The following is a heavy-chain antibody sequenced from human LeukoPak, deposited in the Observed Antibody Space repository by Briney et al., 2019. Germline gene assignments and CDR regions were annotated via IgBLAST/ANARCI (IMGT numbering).Heavy chain of an antibody. Sequence: PGVSLRLSCAASGFTFSDYYMSWIRQAPGKGLEWVSYISSSGSTIYYADSVKGRFTISRDNAENSLYLQMNSLRAEDTAVYYCARTYYRKGLFDYWGQGTLVTVSS. J-gene: IGHJ4*02. CDR2: ISSSGSTI. CDR1: GFTFSDYY. CDR3: ARTYYRKGLFDY. V-gene: IGHV3-11*01. D-gene: IGHD3-10*01.